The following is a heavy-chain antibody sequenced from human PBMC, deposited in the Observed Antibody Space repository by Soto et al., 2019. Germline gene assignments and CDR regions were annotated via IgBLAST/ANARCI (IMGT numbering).Heavy chain of an antibody. CDR3: ARVGGYYDILTDPFDY. V-gene: IGHV3-30-3*01. CDR1: GFTFTSYA. Sequence: QVQLVESGGGVVQPGRSLRLSCAASGFTFTSYAMHWVRQAPGKGLEWVAVISYDGSNKDYADSLKGRFTISRDNSKNTLYLQMNSLRAEDTAVYYCARVGGYYDILTDPFDYRGQGTLVTVSS. J-gene: IGHJ4*02. CDR2: ISYDGSNK. D-gene: IGHD3-9*01.